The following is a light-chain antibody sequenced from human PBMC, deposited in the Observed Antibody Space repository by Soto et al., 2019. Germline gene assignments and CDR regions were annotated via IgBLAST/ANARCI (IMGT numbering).Light chain of an antibody. Sequence: DIQMTQSPSSLSASVGDRVTIACQASQDISNYLHWYQQKPGKAPKLLIYDASNLETGVPSRFSGSGSGTEFTLTISSLQPDDFGTYYCQQYYSSWTFGQGTKVDI. CDR3: QQYYSSWT. V-gene: IGKV1-33*01. J-gene: IGKJ1*01. CDR2: DAS. CDR1: QDISNY.